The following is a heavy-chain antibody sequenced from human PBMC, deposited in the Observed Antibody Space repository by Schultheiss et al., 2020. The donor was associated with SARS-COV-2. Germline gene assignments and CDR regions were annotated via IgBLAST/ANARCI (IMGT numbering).Heavy chain of an antibody. D-gene: IGHD4-17*01. CDR3: ARSYGDYVFGYFDS. V-gene: IGHV4-59*08. J-gene: IGHJ4*02. CDR2: VYYSGST. Sequence: GSLRLSCAASGFTFSSHAMHWVRQAPGKGLEWIGYVYYSGSTDYNPSLKSRVTISVDTSKNQFSLKLSSVTAADTAMFFCARSYGDYVFGYFDSWGRGIPVTVSS. CDR1: GFTFSSHA.